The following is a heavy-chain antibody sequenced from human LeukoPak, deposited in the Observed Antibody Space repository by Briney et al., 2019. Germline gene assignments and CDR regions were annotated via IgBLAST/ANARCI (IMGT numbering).Heavy chain of an antibody. CDR3: ARDGAYYYDSSGYYSNYFDY. Sequence: SQTLSLTCAISGDSVSSNSAAWNWIRQSPSRGLEWLGRTYYRSKWYNDYAVSVKSRITINPDTSKNQFSLQLNSVTPEDTAVYYCARDGAYYYDSSGYYSNYFDYWGQGTLVTVSS. V-gene: IGHV6-1*01. J-gene: IGHJ4*02. CDR1: GDSVSSNSAA. D-gene: IGHD3-22*01. CDR2: TYYRSKWYN.